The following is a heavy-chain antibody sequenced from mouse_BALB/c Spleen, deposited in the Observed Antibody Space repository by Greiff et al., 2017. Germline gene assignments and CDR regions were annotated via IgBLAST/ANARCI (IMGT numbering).Heavy chain of an antibody. D-gene: IGHD1-1*01. CDR3: ARWGTTYYAMDY. Sequence: EVQLQQSGTVLARPGASVKMSCKASGYSFTSYWMHWVKQRPGQGLEWIGAIYPGNSDTSYNQKFKGKAKLTAVTSASTAYMELSSLTNEDSAVYYCARWGTTYYAMDYWGQGTSVTVSS. V-gene: IGHV1-5*01. CDR1: GYSFTSYW. CDR2: IYPGNSDT. J-gene: IGHJ4*01.